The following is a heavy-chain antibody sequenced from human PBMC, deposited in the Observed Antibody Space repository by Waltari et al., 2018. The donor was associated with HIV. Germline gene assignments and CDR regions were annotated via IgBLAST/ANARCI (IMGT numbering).Heavy chain of an antibody. D-gene: IGHD3-9*01. V-gene: IGHV1-69*01. CDR3: ATNIWSEEYRFDY. Sequence: QVQLVQSGAEVKRPGSSVKVSCKTSRDTLRRHAINWVRQAPGQGLEWMGGILLIFGTPTYAQNFQGRITITADESTSTAFMELTRLTFDDTAVYYCATNIWSEEYRFDYWGQGTPVTVSS. CDR1: RDTLRRHA. J-gene: IGHJ4*02. CDR2: ILLIFGTP.